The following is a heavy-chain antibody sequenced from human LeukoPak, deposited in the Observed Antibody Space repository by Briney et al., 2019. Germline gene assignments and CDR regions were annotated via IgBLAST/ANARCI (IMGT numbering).Heavy chain of an antibody. Sequence: ASVKVSCTVSGYTLTELSMHWVRQAPGKGLEWMGGFDPEDGETIYAQKFRGRVTMTEDTSTDTAYMELSSLRSEDTAVYYCARVSRFAAAVYYFDYWGQGTLVTVSS. CDR1: GYTLTELS. V-gene: IGHV1-24*01. CDR2: FDPEDGET. CDR3: ARVSRFAAAVYYFDY. J-gene: IGHJ4*02. D-gene: IGHD6-13*01.